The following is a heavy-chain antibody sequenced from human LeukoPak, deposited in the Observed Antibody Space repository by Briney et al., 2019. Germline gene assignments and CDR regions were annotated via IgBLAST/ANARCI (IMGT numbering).Heavy chain of an antibody. D-gene: IGHD4-17*01. Sequence: PSETLSLTCAVYGGSFSGYYWSWIRQPPGKGLEWIGGINHSGSTNYNPSLKSRVTISVDTSKNQFSLKLSSVTAADTAVYYCARSLYGDYRTKFDYWGQGTLVTVSS. CDR1: GGSFSGYY. V-gene: IGHV4-34*01. CDR3: ARSLYGDYRTKFDY. J-gene: IGHJ4*02. CDR2: INHSGST.